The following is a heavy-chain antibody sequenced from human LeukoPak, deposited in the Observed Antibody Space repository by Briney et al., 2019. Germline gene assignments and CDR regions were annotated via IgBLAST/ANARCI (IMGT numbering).Heavy chain of an antibody. D-gene: IGHD5-18*01. CDR1: GGTFSSYA. Sequence: GASVKVSCKASGGTFSSYAISWVRQAPGQGLEWMGGIIPIFGTANYAQKFQGRVTITADESTSTAYMELSSLRSEDTAVYYCARDQAGGYSYGLYYYYGMGVWGQGTTVTVSS. J-gene: IGHJ6*02. V-gene: IGHV1-69*13. CDR3: ARDQAGGYSYGLYYYYGMGV. CDR2: IIPIFGTA.